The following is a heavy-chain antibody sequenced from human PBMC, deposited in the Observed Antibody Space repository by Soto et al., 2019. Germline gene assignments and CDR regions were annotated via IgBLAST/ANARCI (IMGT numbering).Heavy chain of an antibody. J-gene: IGHJ4*02. Sequence: GGSLRLSCAASGFTFSSYAMSWVRQAPGKGLEWVSAISGSGGSTYYADSVKGRFTISRDNSKNTLYLQMNSLRAEDTAVYYCASGGDYIWGSYREFDYWGQGTLVTVSS. D-gene: IGHD3-16*02. CDR1: GFTFSSYA. V-gene: IGHV3-23*01. CDR2: ISGSGGST. CDR3: ASGGDYIWGSYREFDY.